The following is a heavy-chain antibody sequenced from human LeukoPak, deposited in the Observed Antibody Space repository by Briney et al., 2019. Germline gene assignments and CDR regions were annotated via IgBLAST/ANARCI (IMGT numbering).Heavy chain of an antibody. Sequence: ASVKVSCKAFGYTFTSYYMHWVRQAPGQRLEWMGWINPHSGDTNYAHEFQGRVTKTRDTSISIAYMELSSLKSDDTAVYYCAREGGSSYGYAYHWGQGTLVTVSS. CDR2: INPHSGDT. V-gene: IGHV1-2*07. D-gene: IGHD5-18*01. CDR3: AREGGSSYGYAYH. J-gene: IGHJ5*02. CDR1: GYTFTSYY.